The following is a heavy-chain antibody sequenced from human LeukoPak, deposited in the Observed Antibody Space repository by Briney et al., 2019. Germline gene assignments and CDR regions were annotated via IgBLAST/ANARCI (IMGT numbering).Heavy chain of an antibody. V-gene: IGHV3-48*03. CDR2: ISSSGSTI. CDR1: GFTFSSYE. Sequence: PGGSLRLSRAASGFTFSSYEMNWVRQAPGKGLEWVSYISSSGSTIYYADSVKGRFTISRDNAKNSLYLQMNSLRAEDTAVYYCAKDFSQEGSHSVDYWGQGTLVTVSS. D-gene: IGHD1-26*01. J-gene: IGHJ4*02. CDR3: AKDFSQEGSHSVDY.